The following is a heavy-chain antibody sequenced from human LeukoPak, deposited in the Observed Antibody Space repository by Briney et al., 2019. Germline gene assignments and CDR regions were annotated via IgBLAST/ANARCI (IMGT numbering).Heavy chain of an antibody. V-gene: IGHV1-46*01. CDR3: ARDSLYGVVDY. Sequence: RASVKVSCKASGYTFTSYYIHWVRQAPGQGLEWMGIIDPSGGSTSYAQKFQGRVTMTRDTSTSTVYMYLSSLRSEDTAVYYCARDSLYGVVDYWGQGTLVTVSS. D-gene: IGHD4-17*01. CDR2: IDPSGGST. CDR1: GYTFTSYY. J-gene: IGHJ4*02.